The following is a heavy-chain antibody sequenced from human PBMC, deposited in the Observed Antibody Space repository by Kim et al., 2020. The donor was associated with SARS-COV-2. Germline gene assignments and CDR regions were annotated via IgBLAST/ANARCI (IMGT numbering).Heavy chain of an antibody. CDR1: GCTFSSYA. V-gene: IGHV1-69*13. CDR2: IIPIFGTA. J-gene: IGHJ6*02. D-gene: IGHD2-15*01. Sequence: SVKVSCKASGCTFSSYAISWVRQAPGQGLEWMGGIIPIFGTANYAQKFQGRVTITADESTSTAYMELSSLRSEDTAVYYCARDRYCSGGSPGPFLTCILPYYGMDVWGQGTTVTVSS. CDR3: ARDRYCSGGSPGPFLTCILPYYGMDV.